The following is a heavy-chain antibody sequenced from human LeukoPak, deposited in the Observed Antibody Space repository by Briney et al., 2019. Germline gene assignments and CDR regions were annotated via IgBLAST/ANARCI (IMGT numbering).Heavy chain of an antibody. D-gene: IGHD6-13*01. CDR2: INPNSGGT. J-gene: IGHJ5*02. Sequence: VASVKVSCKAPGYTFTSYYMHWVRQAPGQGLEWMGWINPNSGGTNYAQKSQGRVTMTRDTSISTAYMELSRLRSDDTAVYYCARSAAGPRNWFDPWGQGTLVTVSS. CDR1: GYTFTSYY. CDR3: ARSAAGPRNWFDP. V-gene: IGHV1-2*02.